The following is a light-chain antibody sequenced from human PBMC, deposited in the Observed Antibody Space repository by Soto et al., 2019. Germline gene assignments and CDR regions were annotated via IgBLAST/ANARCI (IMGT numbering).Light chain of an antibody. CDR2: VAS. CDR3: QQYSNWPSWT. CDR1: QDFNNY. V-gene: IGKV1-9*01. Sequence: DIQLTQSPSFLSASVGDRVTITCRASQDFNNYLAWYQQKPGEAPKLLMYVASTLQSGVPSRFSGSGSGTEFTLTISSLQPEDFAVYYCQQYSNWPSWTFGQGTKVDIK. J-gene: IGKJ1*01.